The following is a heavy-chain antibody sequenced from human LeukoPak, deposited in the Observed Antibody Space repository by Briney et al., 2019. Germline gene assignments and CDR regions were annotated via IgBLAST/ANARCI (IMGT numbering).Heavy chain of an antibody. CDR1: GFTFSSYA. CDR2: ISGSGVST. V-gene: IGHV3-23*01. J-gene: IGHJ4*02. CDR3: AKEGLALDIVVVPADY. Sequence: GGSLRLSCAASGFTFSSYAMSWVRQAPGKGLEWVSAISGSGVSTYYADSVEGRFTISRDNSKNTLYLQMNSLRAEDTAVYYCAKEGLALDIVVVPADYWGQGTLVTVSS. D-gene: IGHD2-2*03.